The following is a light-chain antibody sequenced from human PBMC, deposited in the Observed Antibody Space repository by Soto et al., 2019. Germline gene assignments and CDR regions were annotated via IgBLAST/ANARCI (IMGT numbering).Light chain of an antibody. V-gene: IGKV3-20*01. Sequence: EIMMTQSPGTLSVSPGEGATLSCTASQSVNLNLAWYQQRPGQAPRLLIYGVSSRATGVPDRFRGSGSGTDFTLTVSRLEPEDFAVYYCHQYGSSPFTFGPGTRVNIK. J-gene: IGKJ3*01. CDR2: GVS. CDR3: HQYGSSPFT. CDR1: QSVNLN.